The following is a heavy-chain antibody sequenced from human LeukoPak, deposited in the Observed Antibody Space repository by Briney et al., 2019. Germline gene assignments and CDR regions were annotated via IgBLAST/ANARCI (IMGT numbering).Heavy chain of an antibody. CDR3: ARAAYSSTWYSRYFDL. Sequence: GGSLRLSCAASGLTFRSYDMHWVRQATGKGLEWVSGIGTAGEIYYPGSVKGRFTISRENAKNSLYLQMNSLRAGDAAVYYCARAAYSSTWYSRYFDLWGRGTLVTVSS. CDR1: GLTFRSYD. CDR2: IGTAGEI. D-gene: IGHD6-13*01. J-gene: IGHJ2*01. V-gene: IGHV3-13*01.